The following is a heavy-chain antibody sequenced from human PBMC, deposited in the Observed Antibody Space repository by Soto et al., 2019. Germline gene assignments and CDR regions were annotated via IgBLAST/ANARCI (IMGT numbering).Heavy chain of an antibody. CDR2: ISTYSGDT. V-gene: IGHV1-18*01. CDR3: ATETIRKYSGLFDY. D-gene: IGHD5-12*01. J-gene: IGHJ4*02. CDR1: GYTFFTYD. Sequence: ASVKVSCKASGYTFFTYDISWVRQAPGQGLEWMGWISTYSGDTKYAQKFQGRVTMTTDTSTTTAYLELSSLRSEDTAVYYCATETIRKYSGLFDYWGQGALVTVSS.